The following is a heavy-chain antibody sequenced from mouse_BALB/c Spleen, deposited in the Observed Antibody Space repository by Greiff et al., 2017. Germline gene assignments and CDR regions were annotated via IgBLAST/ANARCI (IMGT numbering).Heavy chain of an antibody. J-gene: IGHJ1*01. CDR1: GFSLTSYG. Sequence: VKVVESGPGLVAPSQSLSITCTVSGFSLTSYGVSWVRQPPGKGLEWLGVIWGDGSTNYHSALISRLSISKDNSKSQVFLKLNSLQTDDTATYYCAKGDFGYYGSSHWYFDVWGAGTTVTVSS. CDR3: AKGDFGYYGSSHWYFDV. CDR2: IWGDGST. V-gene: IGHV2-3*01. D-gene: IGHD1-1*01.